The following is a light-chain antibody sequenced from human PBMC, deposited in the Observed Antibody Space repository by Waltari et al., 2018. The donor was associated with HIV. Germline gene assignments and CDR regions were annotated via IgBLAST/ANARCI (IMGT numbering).Light chain of an antibody. CDR3: ATHSTTDFLL. Sequence: HSALTQPASVSGSPGQSVTISCSGISFGADIYNFVSWYQQHPGKAPRLRLYGVVNRSPGIPYRGSGAKSDATAALTISGLQSDDEAFYYCATHSTTDFLLVGGGTKLTVL. CDR1: SFGADIYNF. V-gene: IGLV2-14*01. CDR2: GVV. J-gene: IGLJ2*01.